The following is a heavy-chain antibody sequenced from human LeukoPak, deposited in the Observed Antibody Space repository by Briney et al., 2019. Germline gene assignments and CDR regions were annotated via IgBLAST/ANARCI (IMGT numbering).Heavy chain of an antibody. CDR1: GFTFSSYS. V-gene: IGHV3-48*01. Sequence: GRSLRLSCAASGFTFSSYSMNWVRQAPGKGLEWVSYISSSSSTIYYADSVKGRFTISRDNSKNTLFLEMNSLRAEDTATYYCTKDGAGTYYGLDVWGQGTTVIVSS. CDR3: TKDGAGTYYGLDV. J-gene: IGHJ6*02. CDR2: ISSSSSTI. D-gene: IGHD6-19*01.